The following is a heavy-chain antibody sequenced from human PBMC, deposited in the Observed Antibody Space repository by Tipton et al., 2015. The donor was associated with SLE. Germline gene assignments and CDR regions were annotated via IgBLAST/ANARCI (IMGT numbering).Heavy chain of an antibody. D-gene: IGHD3-10*01. J-gene: IGHJ4*02. Sequence: SLRLSCAASGFNFDDYAMHWVRQAPGKGLEWVSGISWNSYDLEYADSVKGRFTISRDNAKNTLYLQMNNLRVEDSGVYYCSAWFNYWGQGTLVTVSA. CDR1: GFNFDDYA. CDR3: SAWFNY. V-gene: IGHV3-9*01. CDR2: ISWNSYDL.